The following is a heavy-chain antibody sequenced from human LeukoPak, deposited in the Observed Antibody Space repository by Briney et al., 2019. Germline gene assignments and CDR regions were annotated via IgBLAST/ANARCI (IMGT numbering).Heavy chain of an antibody. V-gene: IGHV3-7*01. CDR2: IKQDGSEK. CDR1: GFTFSTYW. Sequence: PGGSLRLSCAASGFTFSTYWMTWVRQAPGKGLEWVANIKQDGSEKYYVDSVKGRFTISRDNAKNSLYLQMNSLRAEDTAVYYCARLAVAGNAFDIWGQGTMVTVSS. J-gene: IGHJ3*02. CDR3: ARLAVAGNAFDI. D-gene: IGHD6-19*01.